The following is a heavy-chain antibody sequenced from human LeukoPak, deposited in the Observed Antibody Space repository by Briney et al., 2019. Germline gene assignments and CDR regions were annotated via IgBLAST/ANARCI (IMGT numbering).Heavy chain of an antibody. J-gene: IGHJ6*02. CDR3: ARGLHYNILTGGMDV. CDR1: GGSFSGYY. D-gene: IGHD3-9*01. V-gene: IGHV4-34*01. CDR2: MSHTGAT. Sequence: SETLSLTCAVCGGSFSGYYRSWLRQSPEKGLEWIGEMSHTGATNYNPSLKSRVTVSVDTSKKQFTLNLRSVTAADTAVYYCARGLHYNILTGGMDVWGQGTTVSVSS.